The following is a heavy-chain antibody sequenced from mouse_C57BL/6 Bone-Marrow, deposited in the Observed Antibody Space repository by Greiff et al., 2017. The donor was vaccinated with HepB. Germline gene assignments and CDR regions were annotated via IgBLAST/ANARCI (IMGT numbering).Heavy chain of an antibody. CDR2: IRNKANGYTT. CDR3: ARYNYGSSYEGFAY. Sequence: EVKVVESGGGLVQPGGSLSLSCAASGFTFTDYYMSWVRQPPGKALEWLGFIRNKANGYTTEYSASVKGRFTISRDNSQSILYLQMNALRAEDSATYYCARYNYGSSYEGFAYWGQGTLVTVSA. J-gene: IGHJ3*01. CDR1: GFTFTDYY. D-gene: IGHD1-1*01. V-gene: IGHV7-3*01.